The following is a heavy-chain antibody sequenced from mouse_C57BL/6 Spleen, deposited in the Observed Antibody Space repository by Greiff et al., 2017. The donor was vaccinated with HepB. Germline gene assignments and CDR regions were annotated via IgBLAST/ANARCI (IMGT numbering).Heavy chain of an antibody. D-gene: IGHD2-4*01. CDR2: IHPNSGST. CDR1: GYTFTSYW. V-gene: IGHV1-64*01. Sequence: QVQLQQPGAELVKPGASVKLSCKASGYTFTSYWMHWVKQRPGQGLEWIGMIHPNSGSTNYNEKFKSKATLTVDKSSSTAYMQLSSLTSEDSAVYYCARRRVDDYYFDYWGQGTTLTVSS. J-gene: IGHJ2*01. CDR3: ARRRVDDYYFDY.